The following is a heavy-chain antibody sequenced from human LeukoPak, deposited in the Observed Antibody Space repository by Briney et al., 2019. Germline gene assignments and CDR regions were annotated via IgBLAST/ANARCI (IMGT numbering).Heavy chain of an antibody. D-gene: IGHD3-22*01. CDR1: GGSLSSYY. CDR3: ARLRSPFSLVAGTNYYDSSGYYYFDY. J-gene: IGHJ4*02. CDR2: IYYSGST. Sequence: SQTLSLTCTLSGGSLSSYYWSWIRQPPGTGLDWIGYIYYSGSTNYNPSLQSPVTVSLDTSKNHFSLKLSSVTAADTAVYYCARLRSPFSLVAGTNYYDSSGYYYFDYWGQGTLVTVSS. V-gene: IGHV4-59*08.